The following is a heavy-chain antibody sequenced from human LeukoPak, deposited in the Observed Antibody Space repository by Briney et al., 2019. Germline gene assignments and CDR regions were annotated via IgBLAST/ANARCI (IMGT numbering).Heavy chain of an antibody. CDR1: GGSISSGGYS. D-gene: IGHD2-15*01. J-gene: IGHJ5*02. CDR3: ARGVAANPNWFDP. CDR2: IYHSGST. V-gene: IGHV4-30-2*01. Sequence: SETLSLTCAVSGGSISSGGYSWSWTRQPPGKGLEWIGYIYHSGSTYYNPSLKSRVTISVDRSKNQFSLKLSSVTAADTAVYYCARGVAANPNWFDPWGQGTLVTVSS.